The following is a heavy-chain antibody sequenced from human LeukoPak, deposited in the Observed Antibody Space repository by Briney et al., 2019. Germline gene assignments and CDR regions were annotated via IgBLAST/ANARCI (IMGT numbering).Heavy chain of an antibody. Sequence: GGSLRLSCAASGFTSTNYVMHGVRQAPGKGLEWVALIWYDGSNKNYADSVKGRFTISRNNSKNTLDLQMNSLRAEDTAVYYCARSMTTVSLYRFDSCGQGNLVTVSS. CDR1: GFTSTNYV. V-gene: IGHV3-33*01. D-gene: IGHD4-17*01. CDR3: ARSMTTVSLYRFDS. J-gene: IGHJ4*02. CDR2: IWYDGSNK.